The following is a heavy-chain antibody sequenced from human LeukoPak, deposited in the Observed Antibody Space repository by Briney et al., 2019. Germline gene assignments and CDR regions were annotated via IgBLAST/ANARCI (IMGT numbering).Heavy chain of an antibody. CDR1: GFTFSSYA. V-gene: IGHV3-23*01. CDR3: ARDYGDYGRNYYYGMDV. J-gene: IGHJ6*02. Sequence: GGSLRLSCAASGFTFSSYAMSWVRQAPGKGLEWVSAISGSGGSTYYADSVKGRFTISRDNSKNTLYLQMNSLRAEDTAVYYCARDYGDYGRNYYYGMDVWGQGTTVTVSS. D-gene: IGHD4-17*01. CDR2: ISGSGGST.